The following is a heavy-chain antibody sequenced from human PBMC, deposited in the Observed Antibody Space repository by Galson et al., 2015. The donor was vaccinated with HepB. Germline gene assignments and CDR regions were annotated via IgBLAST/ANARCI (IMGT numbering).Heavy chain of an antibody. CDR1: GFTFRSYG. V-gene: IGHV3-30*18. D-gene: IGHD2-2*01. CDR2: IAYDGSSE. Sequence: SLRLSCAASGFTFRSYGMHWVRQAPGKGLEWVAVIAYDGSSEYYGDSVKGRFTISRDNSKNTLYLQMNNLSPEDTAIYYCAKDGDIVAVPGSMPENWGQGTLVTVSS. CDR3: AKDGDIVAVPGSMPEN. J-gene: IGHJ4*02.